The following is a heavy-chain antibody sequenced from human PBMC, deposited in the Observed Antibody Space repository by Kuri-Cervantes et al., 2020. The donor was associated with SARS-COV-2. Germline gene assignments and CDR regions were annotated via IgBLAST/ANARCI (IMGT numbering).Heavy chain of an antibody. CDR2: INPNTGDT. J-gene: IGHJ4*02. Sequence: ASVKVSCKASGGTFSSYAISWMRQAPGQGLEWMGWINPNTGDTNYAQRFQARVTMARDTSISTAYMELRSLRSDDTAVYYCARGPGSYHIWYYFDYWGQGTQVTVSS. CDR3: ARGPGSYHIWYYFDY. CDR1: GGTFSSYA. V-gene: IGHV1-2*02. D-gene: IGHD1-26*01.